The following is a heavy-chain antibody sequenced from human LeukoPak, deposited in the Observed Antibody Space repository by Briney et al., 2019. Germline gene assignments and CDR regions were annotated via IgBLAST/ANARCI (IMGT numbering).Heavy chain of an antibody. Sequence: GGSLRLSCAASGFTFSSYAMPWVRQAPGKGLEWVAVISYDGSNKYHADSVKGRFTISRDNSKNTLYLQMNSLRAEDTAVYYCARDHYADFWSGYYPGYFDYWGQGTLVTVSS. D-gene: IGHD3-3*01. J-gene: IGHJ4*02. CDR3: ARDHYADFWSGYYPGYFDY. CDR1: GFTFSSYA. V-gene: IGHV3-30-3*01. CDR2: ISYDGSNK.